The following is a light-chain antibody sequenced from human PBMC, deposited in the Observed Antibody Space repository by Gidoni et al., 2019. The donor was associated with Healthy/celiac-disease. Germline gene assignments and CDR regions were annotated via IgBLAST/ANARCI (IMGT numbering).Light chain of an antibody. Sequence: DIQMTQSPSSLSASVGDRATITCRASQSISSYLNWYQQKPGKAPKLLIYAASSLQSGVPSRFSGSGSGKDFTLTISSLQPEDFATYYCQQSYSTPHFGQGTKLEIK. CDR3: QQSYSTPH. CDR1: QSISSY. J-gene: IGKJ2*01. V-gene: IGKV1-39*01. CDR2: AAS.